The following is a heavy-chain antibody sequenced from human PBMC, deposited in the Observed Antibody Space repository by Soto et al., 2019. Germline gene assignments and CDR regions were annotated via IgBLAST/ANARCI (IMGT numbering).Heavy chain of an antibody. CDR2: ISSSSSYI. CDR3: ATGSEGGSYYRSYYYGMDV. CDR1: GFTFSSYS. Sequence: KPGGSLRLSCAASGFTFSSYSMNWVRQAPGKGLEWVSSISSSSSYIYYADSVKGRFTISRDNAKNSLYLQMNSLRAEDTAVYYCATGSEGGSYYRSYYYGMDVWGQGTTVTVSS. J-gene: IGHJ6*01. D-gene: IGHD1-26*01. V-gene: IGHV3-21*01.